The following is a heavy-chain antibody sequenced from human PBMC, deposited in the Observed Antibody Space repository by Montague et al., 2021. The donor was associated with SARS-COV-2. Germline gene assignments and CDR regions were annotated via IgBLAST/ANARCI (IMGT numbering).Heavy chain of an antibody. CDR2: ISSSGSTI. CDR3: ARDRGYGDFYYYGMDV. Sequence: SLRLSCAASGFTFSNYEMNWVRQAPGKGLEWVLYISSSGSTIYYADSVKGRFTISRDNAQNSLYLQKNSLRAEDTGVYYCARDRGYGDFYYYGMDVWGQGTTVTGSS. CDR1: GFTFSNYE. V-gene: IGHV3-48*03. J-gene: IGHJ6*02. D-gene: IGHD4-17*01.